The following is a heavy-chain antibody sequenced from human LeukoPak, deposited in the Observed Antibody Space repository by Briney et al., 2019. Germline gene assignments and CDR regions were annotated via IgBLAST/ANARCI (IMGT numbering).Heavy chain of an antibody. V-gene: IGHV3-23*01. CDR2: ISGSGGST. J-gene: IGHJ6*03. CDR1: GFTFSSYA. Sequence: PGGPLRLSCAASGFTFSSYAMSWVRQAPGKGLEWVSAISGSGGSTYYADSVKGRFTISRDNSKNTLYLQMNSLRAEDTAVYYCAKDPKDYYYMDVWGKGTTVTVSS. CDR3: AKDPKDYYYMDV.